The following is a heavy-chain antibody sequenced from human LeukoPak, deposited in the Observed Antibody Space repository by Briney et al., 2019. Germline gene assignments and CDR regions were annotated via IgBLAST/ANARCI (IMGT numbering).Heavy chain of an antibody. CDR1: GFTFSSYS. Sequence: PGGSLRLSCAASGFTFSSYSMNWVRQAPGKGLEWVSSISSSSSYIYYADSVKGRFTTSRDNAKNSLYLQMNSLRAEDTAVYYCARPYYDILTGTAEYFDLWGRGTLVTVSS. CDR3: ARPYYDILTGTAEYFDL. D-gene: IGHD3-9*01. V-gene: IGHV3-21*01. J-gene: IGHJ2*01. CDR2: ISSSSSYI.